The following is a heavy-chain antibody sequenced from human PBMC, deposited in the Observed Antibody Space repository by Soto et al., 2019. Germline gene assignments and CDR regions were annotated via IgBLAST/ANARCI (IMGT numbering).Heavy chain of an antibody. V-gene: IGHV4-59*08. J-gene: IGHJ4*02. CDR2: IYYSGST. Sequence: SETLPLTCTVSGGSISSDYWSWIRLPPGKGLEWIGYIYYSGSTNYNPSLQSRVTISVDTSKNQFSLKLSSVTTADTAVYYCASTPQLLSYFXYWDQGPLLTASS. CDR1: GGSISSDY. CDR3: ASTPQLLSYFXY. D-gene: IGHD1-26*01.